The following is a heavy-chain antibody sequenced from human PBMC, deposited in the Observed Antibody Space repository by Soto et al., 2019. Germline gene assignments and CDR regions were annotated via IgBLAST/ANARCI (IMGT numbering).Heavy chain of an antibody. CDR1: GFTFSSYG. D-gene: IGHD2-15*01. CDR3: AKEALPQLLPPPFDY. CDR2: ISYDGSNK. Sequence: QVQLVESGGGVVQPGRSLRLSCAASGFTFSSYGMHWVRQAPGKGLEWVAVISYDGSNKYYADSVKGRFTISRDNSKNTLYLQMNSLRAEDTAVYYCAKEALPQLLPPPFDYWGQGTLVTVSS. J-gene: IGHJ4*02. V-gene: IGHV3-30*18.